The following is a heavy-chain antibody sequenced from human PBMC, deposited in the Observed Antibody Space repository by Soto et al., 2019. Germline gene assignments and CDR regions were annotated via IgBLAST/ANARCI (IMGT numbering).Heavy chain of an antibody. V-gene: IGHV1-18*01. Sequence: QVQLVQSGAEVKKPGASVKVSCKASGYIFTSYGISWVRQAPGQGLEWVGRVSTYNGNTKYAQKLQGRVTMTTDTSARIAYMELRSLRSDDTAVYYCARENGQWLVSDWGQGTLVTVSS. D-gene: IGHD6-19*01. CDR2: VSTYNGNT. J-gene: IGHJ1*01. CDR3: ARENGQWLVSD. CDR1: GYIFTSYG.